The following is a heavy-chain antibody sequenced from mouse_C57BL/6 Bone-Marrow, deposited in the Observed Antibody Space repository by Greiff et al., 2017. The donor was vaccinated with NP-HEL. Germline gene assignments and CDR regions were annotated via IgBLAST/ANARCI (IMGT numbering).Heavy chain of an antibody. CDR3: ARVGRDYYAMDY. CDR1: GFTFSSYA. V-gene: IGHV5-4*03. CDR2: ISDGGSYT. D-gene: IGHD3-3*01. Sequence: EVNVVESGGGLVKPGGSLKLSCAASGFTFSSYAMSWVRQTPEKRLEWVATISDGGSYTYYPDNVKGRFTISRDNAKNNLYLQMSHLKSEDTAMYYCARVGRDYYAMDYWGQGTSVTVSS. J-gene: IGHJ4*01.